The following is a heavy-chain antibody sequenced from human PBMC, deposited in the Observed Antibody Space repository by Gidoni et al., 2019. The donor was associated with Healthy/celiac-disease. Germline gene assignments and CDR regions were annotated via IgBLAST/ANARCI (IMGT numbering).Heavy chain of an antibody. CDR2: IYYSGST. J-gene: IGHJ4*02. V-gene: IGHV4-39*07. Sequence: QLQLQESGPGLVKTSENLSLTCTVSGGSISSSSYYWGWIRQPPGKGLEWIGSIYYSGSTYYNPSLKSRVTISVDTSKNQFSLKLSSVTAADTAVYYCARDPSFDYWGQGTLVTVSS. CDR1: GGSISSSSYY. CDR3: ARDPSFDY.